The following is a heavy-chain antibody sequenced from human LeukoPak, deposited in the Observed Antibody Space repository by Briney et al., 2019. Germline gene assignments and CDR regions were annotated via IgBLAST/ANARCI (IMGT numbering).Heavy chain of an antibody. Sequence: ASVKVSCKASGYTFTGYYMHRVRQAPGQGLEWMGWINPNSGGTNYAQKFQGRVTMTRATSISTAYMELSRLRSDDTAVYYCARDTPTYDSSGSTPIDYWGQGTLVTVSS. J-gene: IGHJ4*02. V-gene: IGHV1-2*02. D-gene: IGHD3-22*01. CDR1: GYTFTGYY. CDR3: ARDTPTYDSSGSTPIDY. CDR2: INPNSGGT.